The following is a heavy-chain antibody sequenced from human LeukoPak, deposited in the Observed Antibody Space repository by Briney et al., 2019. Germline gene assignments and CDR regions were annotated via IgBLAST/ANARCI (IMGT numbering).Heavy chain of an antibody. CDR1: GFPFSSYS. V-gene: IGHV3-48*01. CDR3: VRVKGTYFDF. CDR2: ISASGSNI. D-gene: IGHD1-1*01. J-gene: IGHJ4*02. Sequence: PGGSLRLSCAASGFPFSSYSTNWVRQAPGKGLEWVSYISASGSNIYYLDPVKGRFTVSRDNAMNSLFLQMDRPRAEDTAVYYCVRVKGTYFDFWGQGTLVTVSS.